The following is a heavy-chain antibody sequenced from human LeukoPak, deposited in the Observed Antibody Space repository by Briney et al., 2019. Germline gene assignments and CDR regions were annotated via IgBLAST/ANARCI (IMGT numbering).Heavy chain of an antibody. CDR1: GYTFTDYY. CDR3: ARDSSSWYGAFDI. J-gene: IGHJ3*02. V-gene: IGHV1-2*02. D-gene: IGHD6-13*01. Sequence: GASVKVSCKASGYTFTDYYMHWVRQAPGQGLEWMGWINPSSGGTNYAQKFQGRVTVTRDTSISTAYMDLSRLRSDDTAVYYCARDSSSWYGAFDIWGQGTMVTVSS. CDR2: INPSSGGT.